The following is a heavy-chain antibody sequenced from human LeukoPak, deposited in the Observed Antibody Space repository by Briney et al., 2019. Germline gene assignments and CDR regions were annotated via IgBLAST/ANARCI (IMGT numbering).Heavy chain of an antibody. CDR2: IKSKTDGGTT. D-gene: IGHD2-2*01. CDR3: TTYCSSTSCYPDY. V-gene: IGHV3-15*01. Sequence: GGSLRLSCAASGFTFSNAWMSWVRQAPGKGLEWVGRIKSKTDGGTTDYAAPVKGRFTTSRDDSKNTLYLQMNSLKTEDTAVYYCTTYCSSTSCYPDYWGQGTLVTVSS. J-gene: IGHJ4*02. CDR1: GFTFSNAW.